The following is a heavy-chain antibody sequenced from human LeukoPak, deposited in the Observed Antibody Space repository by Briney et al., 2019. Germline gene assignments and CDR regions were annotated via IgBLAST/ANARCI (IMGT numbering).Heavy chain of an antibody. CDR3: ARENGYCSGGSCYFDY. V-gene: IGHV3-21*04. Sequence: PGGSLRLSCAASGFTLSSYSMNWVRQAPGKGLEWVSSISSSSSYIYYADSVKGRFTISRDNAKNSLYLQMNSLRAEDTAVYYCARENGYCSGGSCYFDYWGQGTLVTVSS. J-gene: IGHJ4*02. D-gene: IGHD2-15*01. CDR1: GFTLSSYS. CDR2: ISSSSSYI.